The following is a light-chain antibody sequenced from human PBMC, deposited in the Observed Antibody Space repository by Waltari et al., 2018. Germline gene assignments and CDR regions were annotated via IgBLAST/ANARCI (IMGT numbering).Light chain of an antibody. V-gene: IGKV3-11*01. CDR1: QSVATH. CDR3: QKYRNSPAT. J-gene: IGKJ4*02. Sequence: PGERATLSCRTIQSVATHLAWLQLRPSQAPRLLIYDAYNRATGIPDRFSGSGSGTDVTLTINRLEPEDFAVYYCQKYRNSPATFGGGTKVELK. CDR2: DAY.